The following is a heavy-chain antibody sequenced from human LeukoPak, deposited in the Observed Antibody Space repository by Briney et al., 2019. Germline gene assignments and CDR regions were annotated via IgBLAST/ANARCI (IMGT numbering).Heavy chain of an antibody. V-gene: IGHV3-49*04. CDR2: IRSKAYGGTP. D-gene: IGHD5-12*01. CDR3: TRVIVATKDY. Sequence: GGSLRLTCTGSGFTFGDYAMNWVRQAPGKGLEWVGFIRSKAYGGTPEYAASVKGRFTISRDDSKSIAYLQMNSLKTEDTAVYYCTRVIVATKDYWGQGTLVTVSS. J-gene: IGHJ4*02. CDR1: GFTFGDYA.